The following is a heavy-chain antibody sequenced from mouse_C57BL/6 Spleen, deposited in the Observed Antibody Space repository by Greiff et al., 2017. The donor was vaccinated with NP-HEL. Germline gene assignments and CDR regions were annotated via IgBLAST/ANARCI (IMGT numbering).Heavy chain of an antibody. J-gene: IGHJ4*01. CDR3: ARGGLTGTDYCAMDY. D-gene: IGHD4-1*01. Sequence: QVQLQQPGAELVKPGASVKLSCKASGYTFTSYWMHWVKQRPGQGLEWIGMIHPTSGSTNYNEKFKSKATLTVDKSSSTAYMQLSSLTSEDSAVYYCARGGLTGTDYCAMDYWGQGTSVTVSS. V-gene: IGHV1-64*01. CDR2: IHPTSGST. CDR1: GYTFTSYW.